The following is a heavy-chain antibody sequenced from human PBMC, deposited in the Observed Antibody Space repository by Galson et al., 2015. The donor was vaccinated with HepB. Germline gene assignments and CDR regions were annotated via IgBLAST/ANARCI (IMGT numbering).Heavy chain of an antibody. Sequence: SVKVSCKASGYNFINYAIHWVRQAPGQGLEWMGWINAGNGNTKYSQKFQGRVTITRDTSANTAYMELRSLRSEDTAVYYCARDIMLTPTGFDYWGQGTLVTVSS. CDR2: INAGNGNT. CDR3: ARDIMLTPTGFDY. D-gene: IGHD4/OR15-4a*01. CDR1: GYNFINYA. J-gene: IGHJ4*02. V-gene: IGHV1-3*01.